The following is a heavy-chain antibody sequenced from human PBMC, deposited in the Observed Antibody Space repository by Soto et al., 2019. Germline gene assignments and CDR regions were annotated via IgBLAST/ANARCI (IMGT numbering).Heavy chain of an antibody. Sequence: QVQSVQSGAEVKKPGASVKVSCKAFGYTFTAYHLHWVRQAPGQGLEWMGWINPETGGSDYAQKFQGRVTMTRDTSVSTVYMEVTNLTSDETAVYYCAREQWLLFDYWGQGTHVTVSS. D-gene: IGHD6-19*01. J-gene: IGHJ4*02. V-gene: IGHV1-2*02. CDR3: AREQWLLFDY. CDR1: GYTFTAYH. CDR2: INPETGGS.